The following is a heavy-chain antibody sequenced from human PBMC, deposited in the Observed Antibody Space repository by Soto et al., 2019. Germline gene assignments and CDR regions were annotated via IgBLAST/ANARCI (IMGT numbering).Heavy chain of an antibody. CDR1: GYTFTSYY. J-gene: IGHJ6*02. CDR3: ARGPTIFGVVTIIESYYGMDV. D-gene: IGHD3-3*01. Sequence: VASVKVSCKACGYTFTSYYMHWVRQAPGQGLEWMGIINPSGGSTSYAQKFQGRVTMTRDTSTSTVYMELSSLRSEDTAVYYCARGPTIFGVVTIIESYYGMDVWGQGTTVTVSS. CDR2: INPSGGST. V-gene: IGHV1-46*01.